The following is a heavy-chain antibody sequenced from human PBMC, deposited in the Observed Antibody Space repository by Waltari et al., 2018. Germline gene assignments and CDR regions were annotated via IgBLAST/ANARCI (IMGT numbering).Heavy chain of an antibody. CDR1: GGTFNNYA. J-gene: IGHJ6*02. CDR3: ARVGGSYLGVDYFYYNMDV. V-gene: IGHV1-69*01. CDR2: ILPFLHTS. Sequence: QVQLVQSGAEVKKPGSSVKVSCKASGGTFNNYAISWLRQAPGQGLEWMGGILPFLHTSNYAQKFQCRFTITADGSTSTAYMELSGLRSEDTAVYFCARVGGSYLGVDYFYYNMDVWGQGTSVTVSS. D-gene: IGHD1-26*01.